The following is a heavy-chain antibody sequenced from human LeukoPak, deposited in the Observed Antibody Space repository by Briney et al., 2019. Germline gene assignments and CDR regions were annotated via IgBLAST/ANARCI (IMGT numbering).Heavy chain of an antibody. V-gene: IGHV3-33*01. J-gene: IGHJ4*02. CDR2: IWFDKNQ. Sequence: GSLRLSCAASGFILNDYGMHWVRQAPGEGLEWVADIWFDKNQHFADSVKGRFAISRDNSKNTVYLQINSLRAEDTAVYYCAREVVATASAFDCWGQGTLVTVSS. CDR1: GFILNDYG. D-gene: IGHD2-21*01. CDR3: AREVVATASAFDC.